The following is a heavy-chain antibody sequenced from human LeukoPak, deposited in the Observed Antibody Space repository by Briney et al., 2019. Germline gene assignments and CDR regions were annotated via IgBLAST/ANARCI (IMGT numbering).Heavy chain of an antibody. D-gene: IGHD6-19*01. CDR1: GFTFSSYA. CDR3: AKVWRAMAGHFDY. CDR2: ISGGGGST. V-gene: IGHV3-23*01. Sequence: GGSLRLSCAASGFTFSSYAMSWVRQAPGKGLEWVSAISGGGGSTYYADSVKGRFTIPRDNSKNTLYLQMNSLRAEDTAVYYCAKVWRAMAGHFDYWGQGTLVTVSS. J-gene: IGHJ4*02.